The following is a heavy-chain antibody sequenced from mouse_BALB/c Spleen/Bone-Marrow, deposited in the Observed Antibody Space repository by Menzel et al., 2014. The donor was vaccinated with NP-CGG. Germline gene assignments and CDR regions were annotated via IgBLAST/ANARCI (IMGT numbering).Heavy chain of an antibody. CDR3: ARRLWDY. Sequence: EVMLVESGPGLVKPSQSLSLTCTVTGYSITSDYAWNWIRQFPGNKLEWMGYISYSGSTSYNPSLKSRISVTRDTSKNQFFLQLNSVTTEDTATYYCARRLWDYWGQGTTLTVSS. V-gene: IGHV3-2*02. J-gene: IGHJ2*01. CDR1: GYSITSDYA. D-gene: IGHD6-5*01. CDR2: ISYSGST.